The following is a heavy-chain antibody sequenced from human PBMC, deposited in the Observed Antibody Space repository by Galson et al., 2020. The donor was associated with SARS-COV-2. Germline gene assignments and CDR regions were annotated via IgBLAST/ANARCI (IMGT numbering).Heavy chain of an antibody. CDR1: GFTFSNCP. V-gene: IGHV3-23*01. CDR2: IRGSGDTT. D-gene: IGHD3-9*01. CDR3: AKEVPMTGRTDEYFQH. Sequence: GGSLRLSCAASGFTFSNCPMSWVRQAPGQGLEWVSEIRGSGDTTYYADSVKGRFTIYSDTSRNTLYLQMNSLRAEDTAMYYCAKEVPMTGRTDEYFQHWGQGTLVTVSS. J-gene: IGHJ1*01.